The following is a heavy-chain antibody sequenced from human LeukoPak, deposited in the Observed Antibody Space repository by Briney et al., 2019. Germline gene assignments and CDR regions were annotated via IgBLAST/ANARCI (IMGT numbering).Heavy chain of an antibody. CDR3: ARVAYDSSGYYADY. D-gene: IGHD3-22*01. J-gene: IGHJ4*02. V-gene: IGHV4-39*07. Sequence: PSETLSLTCTVSGGSISSSSYYWGWIRQPPGKGLEWIGSIYYSGSTYYNPSLKSRVTMSVDTSKNQFSLKLSSVTAADTAVYYCARVAYDSSGYYADYWGQGTLVTVSS. CDR2: IYYSGST. CDR1: GGSISSSSYY.